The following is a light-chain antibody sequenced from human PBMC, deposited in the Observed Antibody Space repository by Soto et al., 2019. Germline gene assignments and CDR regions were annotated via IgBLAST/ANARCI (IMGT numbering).Light chain of an antibody. V-gene: IGKV3-20*01. CDR2: GAS. J-gene: IGKJ3*01. CDR3: QQYGSSPFT. CDR1: QSLSSTY. Sequence: EIVLTQSPGTLSLSPGERATLSCRASQSLSSTYLAWYQQKPGQPPRLLIYGASSRATGIPGRFSGSGSGTDFTLTITRLEPEDFAVYYCQQYGSSPFTFGPGTQVDIK.